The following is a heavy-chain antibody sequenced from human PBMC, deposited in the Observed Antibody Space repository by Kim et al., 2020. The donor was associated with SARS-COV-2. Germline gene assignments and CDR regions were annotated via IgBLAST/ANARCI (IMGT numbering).Heavy chain of an antibody. Sequence: GGSLRLSCTASGFIFGEYAMSWVSQAPGKGLEWIAFIRSESKGATTEYAASVKGRFTISRDDSKSIAYLQMDSLKTEDTDVYYCTRVVGYWGQGLLVTVS. CDR1: GFIFGEYA. CDR3: TRVVGY. V-gene: IGHV3-49*04. J-gene: IGHJ4*02. CDR2: IRSESKGATT.